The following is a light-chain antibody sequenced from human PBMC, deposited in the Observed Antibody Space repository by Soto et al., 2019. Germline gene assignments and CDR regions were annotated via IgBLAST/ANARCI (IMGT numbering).Light chain of an antibody. CDR1: SSDVGGYNY. V-gene: IGLV2-14*01. CDR2: DVS. J-gene: IGLJ1*01. CDR3: SSYTSSILYV. Sequence: QSVLTQPASVSGSPGQSITISCTGTSSDVGGYNYVSWYQQHPGKAPKLMIYDVSNRPSGVSNRFSGSKSGNTASLTISGLQAEDEADYYRSSYTSSILYVFGTGTNVTVL.